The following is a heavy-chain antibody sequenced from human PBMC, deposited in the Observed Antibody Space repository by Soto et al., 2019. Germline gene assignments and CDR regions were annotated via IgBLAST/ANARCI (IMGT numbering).Heavy chain of an antibody. J-gene: IGHJ4*02. Sequence: EVQLVESGGGLVKPGGSLRLSCAASGFTFSSYSMNWVRQAPGKGLEWVSSISSSSSYIYYADSVKGRFTISRDNAKNALYLQMNSLRAEDTAVYYCARDLCSSWYGDSDYWGQGTLVTVSS. D-gene: IGHD6-13*01. CDR2: ISSSSSYI. CDR1: GFTFSSYS. CDR3: ARDLCSSWYGDSDY. V-gene: IGHV3-21*01.